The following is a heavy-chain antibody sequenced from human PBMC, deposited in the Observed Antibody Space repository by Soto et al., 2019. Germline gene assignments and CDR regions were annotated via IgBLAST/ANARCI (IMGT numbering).Heavy chain of an antibody. D-gene: IGHD1-1*01. V-gene: IGHV3-23*01. CDR2: IGGSGGGT. Sequence: DVQLLESGGGLVQPGKSLKLSCAASGFPFDIYTMSWVRQAPGKGLEWVSLIGGSGGGTNYAASVRDRFTTTRDNSKNTLYLHMRSLRPEDTAMYYCVNTRGLIDYWGQGTLVTVSS. CDR3: VNTRGLIDY. J-gene: IGHJ4*02. CDR1: GFPFDIYT.